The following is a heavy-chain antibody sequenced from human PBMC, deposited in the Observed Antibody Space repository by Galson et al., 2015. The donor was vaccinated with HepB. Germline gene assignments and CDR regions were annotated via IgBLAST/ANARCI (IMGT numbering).Heavy chain of an antibody. J-gene: IGHJ6*02. CDR1: GFTVSSNY. Sequence: SLRLSCAASGFTVSSNYMSWVRQAPGKGLEWVSVIYSGGSTYYADSVKGRFTISRDNSKNTLYLQMNSLRAEDTAVYYCARDPGSNPDYYYGMDVWGQGTTVTVSS. V-gene: IGHV3-53*01. CDR2: IYSGGST. D-gene: IGHD1-14*01. CDR3: ARDPGSNPDYYYGMDV.